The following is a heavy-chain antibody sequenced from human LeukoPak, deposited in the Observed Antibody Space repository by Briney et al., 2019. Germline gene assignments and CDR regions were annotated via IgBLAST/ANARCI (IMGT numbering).Heavy chain of an antibody. J-gene: IGHJ6*03. CDR1: GFTFSSYG. CDR2: ISYDGSNK. Sequence: PGGSLRLSCAASGFTFSSYGMHWVRQAPGKGLEWVAVISYDGSNKYYADSVKGRFTISRDNSKNTLYLQMNSLRAEDTAIYFCAKDRTNFYYYMDAWGTGTTVIVSS. CDR3: AKDRTNFYYYMDA. V-gene: IGHV3-30*18.